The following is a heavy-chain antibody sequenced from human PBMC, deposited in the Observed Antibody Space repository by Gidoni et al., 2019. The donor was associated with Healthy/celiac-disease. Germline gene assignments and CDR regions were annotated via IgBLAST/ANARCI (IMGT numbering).Heavy chain of an antibody. CDR3: ARDLYCSGGSCYFHSEEDYYYGMDV. J-gene: IGHJ6*02. CDR2: IWYDGSNK. V-gene: IGHV3-33*01. Sequence: QVPLVESGGGVVQPGRSLRLSCAASGFTFSSYGMHWVRQAPGKGLECVAVIWYDGSNKYYADSVKGRFTISRDNSKNTLYLQMNSLRAEDTAVYYCARDLYCSGGSCYFHSEEDYYYGMDVWGQGTTVTVSS. CDR1: GFTFSSYG. D-gene: IGHD2-15*01.